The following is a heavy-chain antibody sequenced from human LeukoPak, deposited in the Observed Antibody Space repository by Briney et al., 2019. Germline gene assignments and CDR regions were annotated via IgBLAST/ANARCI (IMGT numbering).Heavy chain of an antibody. CDR3: AIMDIVVVVAALRGAFDI. V-gene: IGHV3-9*01. CDR2: ISSNSGNI. CDR1: GFTFHQYA. Sequence: GGSLRLSCAASGFTFHQYAIHWVRQVPGKGLEWVSGISSNSGNIGYADSVKGRFTISRDNAKNSLYLQMNSLRAEDTAFYYCAIMDIVVVVAALRGAFDIWGQGTMVTVSS. D-gene: IGHD2-15*01. J-gene: IGHJ3*02.